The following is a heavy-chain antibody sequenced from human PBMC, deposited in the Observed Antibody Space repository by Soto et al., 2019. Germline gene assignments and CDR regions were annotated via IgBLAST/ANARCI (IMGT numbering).Heavy chain of an antibody. Sequence: GVSLRLSCSASGFTFSSYAMHWVRQAPGKGLEWVAVISYDGSNKYYADSVKGRFTISRDNSKNTLYLQMNSLRAEDTAVYYCARFYRDYYGSELQIDYWGQGALVTVSS. J-gene: IGHJ4*02. CDR2: ISYDGSNK. CDR3: ARFYRDYYGSELQIDY. D-gene: IGHD3-10*01. CDR1: GFTFSSYA. V-gene: IGHV3-30-3*01.